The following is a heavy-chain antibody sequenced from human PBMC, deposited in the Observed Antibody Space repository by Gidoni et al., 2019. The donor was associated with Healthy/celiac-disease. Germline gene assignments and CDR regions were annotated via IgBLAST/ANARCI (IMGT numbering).Heavy chain of an antibody. J-gene: IGHJ5*02. V-gene: IGHV4-34*01. Sequence: QVQLQQWRAGLLKPSETLSLTCAVYGGSFSGYYWSWIRQPPGKGLEWIGEINHSGSTNYNPSLKSRVTISVDTSKNQFSLKLSSVTAADTAVYYCARGWVGATPRGWFDPWGQGTLVTVSS. CDR3: ARGWVGATPRGWFDP. CDR2: INHSGST. D-gene: IGHD1-26*01. CDR1: GGSFSGYY.